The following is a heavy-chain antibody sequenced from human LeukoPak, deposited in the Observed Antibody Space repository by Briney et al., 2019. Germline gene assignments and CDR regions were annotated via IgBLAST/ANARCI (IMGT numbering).Heavy chain of an antibody. CDR1: GGSISSYY. J-gene: IGHJ6*03. Sequence: SETLSLTCTVSGGSISSYYWSWIRQPPGKGLEWIGYIYYSGSTNYNPSLKSRVTISVDTSKNQFSLKLTSVTAADTAVFYCARTMEGYCSGGSCYQYSYYMDVWGKGTTVTVSS. D-gene: IGHD2-15*01. V-gene: IGHV4-59*01. CDR2: IYYSGST. CDR3: ARTMEGYCSGGSCYQYSYYMDV.